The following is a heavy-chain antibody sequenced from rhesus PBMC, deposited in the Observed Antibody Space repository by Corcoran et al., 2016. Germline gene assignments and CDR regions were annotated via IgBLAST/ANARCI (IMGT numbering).Heavy chain of an antibody. D-gene: IGHD1-26*01. CDR1: GGSISSSY. CDR2: IYGSGSST. J-gene: IGHJ2*01. CDR3: ARDWAYNWNYGYFDL. Sequence: QLQLQESGPGLVKPSETLSVTCAVSGGSISSSYWSWIRQAPGKGLEWIGYIYGSGSSTNYNPSLKSRVTLSVDTSKNQLSLKLSSVTAADTAVYYCARDWAYNWNYGYFDLWGPGTPITISS. V-gene: IGHV4-169*02.